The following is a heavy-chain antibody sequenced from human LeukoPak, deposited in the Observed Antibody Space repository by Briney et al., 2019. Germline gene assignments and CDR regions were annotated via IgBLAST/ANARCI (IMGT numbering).Heavy chain of an antibody. CDR1: GFTFSSYA. CDR3: AKDSGLLESSSGYYHHYDY. J-gene: IGHJ4*02. Sequence: GGSLRLSCAASGFTFSSYAMSWVRQAPGKGLEWVSAISGSGGSTYYADSVKGRFTISRDNSKNTLYLQMNSLRAEDTAVYYCAKDSGLLESSSGYYHHYDYWGQGTLVTVSS. CDR2: ISGSGGST. D-gene: IGHD3-22*01. V-gene: IGHV3-23*01.